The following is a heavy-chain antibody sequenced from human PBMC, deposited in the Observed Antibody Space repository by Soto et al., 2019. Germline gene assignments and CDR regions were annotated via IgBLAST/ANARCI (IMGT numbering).Heavy chain of an antibody. CDR3: AKAGGYSYSYYFYYGMDV. J-gene: IGHJ6*02. D-gene: IGHD5-18*01. CDR2: ISGSGGST. V-gene: IGHV3-23*01. CDR1: GFTFSNYA. Sequence: GGSLRLSCAASGFTFSNYAMSWVRQAPGKXLEWVSTISGSGGSTYYTESVKGRFTISRDNSRNTLYLQMNSLRAEDTAVYYCAKAGGYSYSYYFYYGMDVWGQGTTVTVSS.